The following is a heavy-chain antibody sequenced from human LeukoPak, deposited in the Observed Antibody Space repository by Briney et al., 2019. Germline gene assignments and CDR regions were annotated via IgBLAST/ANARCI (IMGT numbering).Heavy chain of an antibody. V-gene: IGHV4-59*01. CDR1: DGSIDSYY. Sequence: SETLSLTCSVSDGSIDSYYWNWIRRPPGKGLEWIGYIYYNGNTNYSPSLKSRVTMSVDTSKNLFSLKVSSVTAADTAVYYCARGRSNYYGMDVWGQGTTVTVSS. D-gene: IGHD1-26*01. CDR2: IYYNGNT. CDR3: ARGRSNYYGMDV. J-gene: IGHJ6*02.